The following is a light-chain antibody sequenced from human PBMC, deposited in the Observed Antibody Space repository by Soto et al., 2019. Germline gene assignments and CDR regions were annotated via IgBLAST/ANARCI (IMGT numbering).Light chain of an antibody. CDR2: LNSDGSH. Sequence: QLVLTQSPSASASLGASVKLTCTLSSGHSSYAIAWHQQQPEKGPRYLMKLNSDGSHSKGDGIPDRFSGSSSGAERYLTISSLQSEDEAGYYCQTLVTGINVFGNGTKLTVL. J-gene: IGLJ1*01. CDR1: SGHSSYA. CDR3: QTLVTGINV. V-gene: IGLV4-69*01.